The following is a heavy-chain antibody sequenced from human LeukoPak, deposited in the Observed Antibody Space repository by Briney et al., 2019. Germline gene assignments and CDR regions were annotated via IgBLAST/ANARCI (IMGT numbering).Heavy chain of an antibody. Sequence: GGSLRLSCAASGFTFSSYSMNWVRQAPGKGLEWVSYISSSSSYIYYADSVKGRFTISRDNAKNSLYLQMNSLRAEDTVVYYCARDMLHDILFDPWGQGTRVTVSS. D-gene: IGHD3-10*02. J-gene: IGHJ5*02. CDR1: GFTFSSYS. CDR3: ARDMLHDILFDP. CDR2: ISSSSSYI. V-gene: IGHV3-21*01.